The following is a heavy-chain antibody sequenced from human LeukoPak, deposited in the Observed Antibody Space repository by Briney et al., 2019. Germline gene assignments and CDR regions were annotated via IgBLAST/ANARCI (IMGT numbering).Heavy chain of an antibody. Sequence: GGSLRLSCAASGFTFSSYAMSWVRQAPGKGLEWVSAISGSGGSTYYADSVKGRLTISRDNSKNTLYLQMNSLRAEDTAVYYCAKDAQPIGSGGHGMHVWGQGTTVTVSS. V-gene: IGHV3-23*01. CDR2: ISGSGGST. D-gene: IGHD3-10*01. J-gene: IGHJ6*02. CDR3: AKDAQPIGSGGHGMHV. CDR1: GFTFSSYA.